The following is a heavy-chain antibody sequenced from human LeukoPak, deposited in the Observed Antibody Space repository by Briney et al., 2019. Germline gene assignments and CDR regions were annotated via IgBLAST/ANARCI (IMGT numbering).Heavy chain of an antibody. J-gene: IGHJ4*02. CDR3: ARRVAVAGPIDY. D-gene: IGHD6-19*01. V-gene: IGHV4-59*08. CDR1: GGSIDSYY. Sequence: ETQSLTCTVSGGSIDSYYWTWIRQPPGKGLEWIGYIYYTGSTNYNPSLKSRVTISVDTSKNQFSLKLSSVTAADTAVYYCARRVAVAGPIDYWGQGTLATVSS. CDR2: IYYTGST.